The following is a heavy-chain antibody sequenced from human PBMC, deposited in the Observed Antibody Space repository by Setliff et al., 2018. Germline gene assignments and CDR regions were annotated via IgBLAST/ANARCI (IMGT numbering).Heavy chain of an antibody. CDR2: IYYSGNT. V-gene: IGHV4-39*07. J-gene: IGHJ4*02. CDR1: GGSISSSIYY. D-gene: IGHD2-21*02. CDR3: ARGFDVCGGGACYTDGPYYFDY. Sequence: SETLSLTCSVSGGSISSSIYYWGWIRQPPGKGLEWIGSIYYSGNTNYSPSLKSRVTISGDTSKNQFSLKLSSVAAADTAVYYCARGFDVCGGGACYTDGPYYFDYWGLGTLVTVSS.